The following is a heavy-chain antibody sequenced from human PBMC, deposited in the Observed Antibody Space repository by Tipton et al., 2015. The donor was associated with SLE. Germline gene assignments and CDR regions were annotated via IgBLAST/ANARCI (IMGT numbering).Heavy chain of an antibody. Sequence: TLSLTCAVYGGSFSGYYWSWIRQPPGKGLEWIGEINHSGSTNYNPSLKSRVTISVDTSKNQFSLKLNSLTAADTAVYYCARELRAGYFDYWGQGTLVTVSS. D-gene: IGHD3-10*01. CDR2: INHSGST. CDR1: GGSFSGYY. V-gene: IGHV4-34*01. J-gene: IGHJ4*02. CDR3: ARELRAGYFDY.